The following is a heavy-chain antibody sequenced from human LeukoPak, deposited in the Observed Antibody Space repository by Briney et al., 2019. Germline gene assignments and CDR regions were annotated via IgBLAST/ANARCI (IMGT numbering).Heavy chain of an antibody. Sequence: GESLKISCKGPGYSFTSYWIGWVRQMPGKGLEWMGIIHPGDSDTRYSPSFQGQVTISADKSISTAYLQWSSPKASDTAMYYCARTKAVSGTQYYFDYWGQGTLVTVSP. CDR1: GYSFTSYW. V-gene: IGHV5-51*01. CDR2: IHPGDSDT. D-gene: IGHD6-19*01. J-gene: IGHJ4*02. CDR3: ARTKAVSGTQYYFDY.